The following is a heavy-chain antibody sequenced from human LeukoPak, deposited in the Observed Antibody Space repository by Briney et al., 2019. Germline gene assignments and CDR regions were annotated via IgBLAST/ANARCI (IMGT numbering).Heavy chain of an antibody. V-gene: IGHV3-21*01. Sequence: GGSLRLSCAASGFTFSSYSMNWVRQAPGKGLEWVSSINSSSSYIYYADSVKGRFTISRDNAKNSLYLQMNSLRAEDTAVYYCARSTSIVAVDLSAFDIWGQGGMATVSS. CDR1: GFTFSSYS. J-gene: IGHJ3*02. CDR2: INSSSSYI. CDR3: ARSTSIVAVDLSAFDI. D-gene: IGHD5-12*01.